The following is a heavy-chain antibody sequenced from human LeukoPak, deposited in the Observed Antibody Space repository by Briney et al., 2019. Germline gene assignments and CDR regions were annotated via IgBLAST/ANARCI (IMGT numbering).Heavy chain of an antibody. V-gene: IGHV4-59*01. D-gene: IGHD6-19*01. J-gene: IGHJ4*02. CDR1: GGSISGYY. CDR3: AGRSRSGWYYDY. Sequence: PSETVSLTCTVSGGSISGYYWSWIRQPPGKGLEWIGYIYYSGSTNYNPSLKSRVTISVDTPKNHFSLKLSSVTAADTAVYYCAGRSRSGWYYDYWGQGALVTVSS. CDR2: IYYSGST.